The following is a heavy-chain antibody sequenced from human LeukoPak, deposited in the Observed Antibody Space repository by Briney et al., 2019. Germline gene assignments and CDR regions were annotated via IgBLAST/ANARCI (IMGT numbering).Heavy chain of an antibody. J-gene: IGHJ4*02. V-gene: IGHV3-33*01. Sequence: GGSLRLSCAASGFTFSSYGMHWVRQAPGKGLEWVAVIWYDGSNKYYVDSVKGRFTISRDNSKNTLYLQMNSLRAEDTAVYYCARAKLDSSGYSFDYWGQGNLVTVSS. CDR2: IWYDGSNK. CDR3: ARAKLDSSGYSFDY. CDR1: GFTFSSYG. D-gene: IGHD3-22*01.